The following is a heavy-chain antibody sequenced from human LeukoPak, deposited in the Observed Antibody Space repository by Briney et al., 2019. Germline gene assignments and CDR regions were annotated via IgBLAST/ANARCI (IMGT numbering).Heavy chain of an antibody. D-gene: IGHD4-11*01. Sequence: PGGSLRLSCAASGFTFSSYSMNWVRQAPGKGLEWISYISNSGSPIYYADSVKGRFTISRDKDKSSLYLQMNSLAADDTAVYYCARGLALGLTVTPKAFDYWGHGTLVTVSS. CDR3: ARGLALGLTVTPKAFDY. V-gene: IGHV3-48*01. J-gene: IGHJ4*01. CDR2: ISNSGSPI. CDR1: GFTFSSYS.